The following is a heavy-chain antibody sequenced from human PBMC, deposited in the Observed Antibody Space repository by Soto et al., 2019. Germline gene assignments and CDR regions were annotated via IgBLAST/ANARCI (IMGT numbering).Heavy chain of an antibody. CDR3: ARGRVGVTGY. J-gene: IGHJ4*02. V-gene: IGHV3-30*04. CDR1: GFTFSSYA. D-gene: IGHD1-26*01. Sequence: GGSLRLSCAASGFTFSSYAMHWVRQAPGKGLEWVAVISYDGSNKYYADSVKGRFTISRDNSKNTLYLQMNSLRAEDTAVYYCARGRVGVTGYWGQGTLVTVSS. CDR2: ISYDGSNK.